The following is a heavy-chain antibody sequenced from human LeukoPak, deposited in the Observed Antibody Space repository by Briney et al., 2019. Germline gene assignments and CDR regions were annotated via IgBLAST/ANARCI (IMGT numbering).Heavy chain of an antibody. CDR3: AKKAVTSASPAFDF. J-gene: IGHJ4*02. CDR2: ISISGGST. CDR1: GFTFSSYG. Sequence: GSLRLSCAASGFTFSSYGMRWVRQAPGEGLEWVSAISISGGSTFYADSVRGRFTISRDNSKNTLYLQMNSLRAEDTAVYYCAKKAVTSASPAFDFWGQGTLVTVSS. D-gene: IGHD4-17*01. V-gene: IGHV3-23*01.